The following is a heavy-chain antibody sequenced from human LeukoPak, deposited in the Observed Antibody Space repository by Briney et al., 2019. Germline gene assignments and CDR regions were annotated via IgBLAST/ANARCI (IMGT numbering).Heavy chain of an antibody. Sequence: GGSLRLSCAASGSTFSDYWMHWVRQVPGKGLVWVSRINSGGSRTTYADSVKGRFTISRDNAKNTLYLQMDSLRAEDTAVYYCAKDGPYCGGGCSNDYWGQGTLVTVSS. J-gene: IGHJ4*02. CDR3: AKDGPYCGGGCSNDY. CDR2: INSGGSRT. D-gene: IGHD2-21*02. V-gene: IGHV3-74*01. CDR1: GSTFSDYW.